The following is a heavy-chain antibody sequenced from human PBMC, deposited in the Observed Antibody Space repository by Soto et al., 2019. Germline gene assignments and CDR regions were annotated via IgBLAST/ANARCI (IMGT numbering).Heavy chain of an antibody. J-gene: IGHJ4*02. CDR1: GGYTNSVY. CDR2: IFHSLGA. Sequence: ATLPHTCTDTGGYTNSVYRSWIRKTQGKGLEWLGYIFHSLGAKYNPSLGSRGTISLDTSKNQLSLSLRSVTAADTAIYFCVRDLNGSGDYWGQGTLVSGSS. CDR3: VRDLNGSGDY. D-gene: IGHD3-10*01. V-gene: IGHV4-59*01.